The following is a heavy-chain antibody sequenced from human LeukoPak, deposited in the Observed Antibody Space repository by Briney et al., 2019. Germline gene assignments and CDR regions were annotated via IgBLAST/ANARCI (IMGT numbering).Heavy chain of an antibody. J-gene: IGHJ4*02. D-gene: IGHD4-17*01. CDR1: TYIFSSYW. V-gene: IGHV5-10-1*01. CDR2: IDPSDSYT. Sequence: GESLQIPCKCSTYIFSSYWISWVRQMPGKGLEWMGRIDPSDSYTDYSPSFQGHVTISADKSISTAFLQWSSLKASDTAIYYCARHYGYFDLRFDYWGQGTLVTVSS. CDR3: ARHYGYFDLRFDY.